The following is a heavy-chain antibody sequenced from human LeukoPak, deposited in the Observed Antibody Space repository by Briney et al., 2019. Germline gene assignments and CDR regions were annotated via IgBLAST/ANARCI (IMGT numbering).Heavy chain of an antibody. CDR1: GDSISSFS. CDR3: ARGPSSGQYVSPLDY. Sequence: SETLSLTCTVSGDSISSFSWSWIRQSPGKRLEWIGYLYYSGTANYNPSLRSRVTMSSDTSRNQFSLKLSSLTAADTAMYYCARGPSSGQYVSPLDYWGQGTLVTVSS. CDR2: LYYSGTA. D-gene: IGHD6-25*01. J-gene: IGHJ4*02. V-gene: IGHV4-59*01.